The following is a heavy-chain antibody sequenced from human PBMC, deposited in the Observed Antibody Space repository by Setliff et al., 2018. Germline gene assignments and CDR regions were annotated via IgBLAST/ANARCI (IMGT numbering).Heavy chain of an antibody. D-gene: IGHD3-3*01. CDR2: INPGGVTS. CDR3: ARELRSPFWHIDS. J-gene: IGHJ4*02. Sequence: ASVKVSCKTSGYSFTSHYIHWVRQAPGQGLEWMGIINPGGVTSSSTQKFQGRVTLSVDDSATTAYMDLRSLKLEDTAVYFCARELRSPFWHIDSWGQGTLVTVSS. V-gene: IGHV1-46*01. CDR1: GYSFTSHY.